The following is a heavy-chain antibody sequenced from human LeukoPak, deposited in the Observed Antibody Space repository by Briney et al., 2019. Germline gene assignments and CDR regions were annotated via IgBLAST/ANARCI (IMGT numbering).Heavy chain of an antibody. J-gene: IGHJ6*02. CDR2: IKQDGSEK. CDR3: ARDYLPHDILMVVAAAGSDYGMDV. CDR1: GFSFSTYW. D-gene: IGHD2-15*01. Sequence: GGSLRLSCVASGFSFSTYWMSWVRQAPGKGLEWVANIKQDGSEKYYVDSVKGRFTISRDNAKNSVYLQMNSLRAEDTAVYYCARDYLPHDILMVVAAAGSDYGMDVWGQGTTVTVSS. V-gene: IGHV3-7*01.